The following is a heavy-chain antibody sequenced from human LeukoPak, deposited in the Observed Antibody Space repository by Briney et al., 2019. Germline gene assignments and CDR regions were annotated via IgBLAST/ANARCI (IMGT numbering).Heavy chain of an antibody. CDR3: ATSGDFWSGYYNPGYYYYMDV. CDR2: ISGSGGST. J-gene: IGHJ6*03. Sequence: GGSLRLSCAASGFTFSSYAMSWVRQAPGKGLEWVSAISGSGGSTYYADSVKGRFAISRDNSKNTLYLQMNSLRAEDTAVYYCATSGDFWSGYYNPGYYYYMDVWGKGTTVTVS. V-gene: IGHV3-23*01. D-gene: IGHD3-3*01. CDR1: GFTFSSYA.